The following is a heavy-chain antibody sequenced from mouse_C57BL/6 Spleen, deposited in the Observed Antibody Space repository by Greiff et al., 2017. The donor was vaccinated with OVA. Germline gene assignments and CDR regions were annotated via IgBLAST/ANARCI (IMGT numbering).Heavy chain of an antibody. CDR1: GFTFSDYG. J-gene: IGHJ2*01. Sequence: EVQGVESGGGLVKPGGSLKLSCAASGFTFSDYGMHWFRRAPARGLVWVAYCSSGSRTIYYADTVKGRFTISRDNAKNTLFLQMTSLRSEYTTMYYCARKANWDYFDYWGQGTTLTVSS. V-gene: IGHV5-17*01. CDR3: ARKANWDYFDY. D-gene: IGHD4-1*01. CDR2: CSSGSRTI.